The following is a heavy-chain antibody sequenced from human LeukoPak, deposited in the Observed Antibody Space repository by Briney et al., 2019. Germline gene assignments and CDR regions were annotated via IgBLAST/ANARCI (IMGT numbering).Heavy chain of an antibody. CDR1: GFTFSSYW. J-gene: IGHJ4*02. CDR2: IKQDGSEK. Sequence: GGSLRLSCAASGFTFSSYWMSWVRQAPGKALEWVANIKQDGSEKYYVDSVKGRFTISRDNAKNSLYLQMNSLRAEDTAVYYCARDDTPHSSSWYYFDYWGQGTLVTVSS. D-gene: IGHD6-13*01. V-gene: IGHV3-7*01. CDR3: ARDDTPHSSSWYYFDY.